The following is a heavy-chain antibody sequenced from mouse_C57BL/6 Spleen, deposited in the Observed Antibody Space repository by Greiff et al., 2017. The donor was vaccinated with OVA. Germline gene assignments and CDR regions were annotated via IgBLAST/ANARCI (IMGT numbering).Heavy chain of an antibody. CDR1: GYTFTSYW. D-gene: IGHD1-1*01. CDR2: IYPGSGST. V-gene: IGHV1-55*01. J-gene: IGHJ2*01. CDR3: ARDGTTVVGDY. Sequence: QVQLQQPGAELVKPGASVKMSCKASGYTFTSYWITWVKQRPGQGLEWIGDIYPGSGSTNYNEKFKSKATLTVDTSSSTAYMQLRILTSEDSAVYYCARDGTTVVGDYWGQGTTLTVSS.